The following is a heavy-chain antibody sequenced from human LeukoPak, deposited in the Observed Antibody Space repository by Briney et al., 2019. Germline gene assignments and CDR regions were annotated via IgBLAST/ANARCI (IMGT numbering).Heavy chain of an antibody. V-gene: IGHV1-2*02. CDR1: GYTFTGYY. CDR3: ARSLFSGCAFDI. Sequence: ASVKVSCKASGYTFTGYYMHWVRQAPGQGLERMGWINPNSGGTNYAQKFQGRVTMTRDTSISTAYMELSRLRSDDTTVYYCARSLFSGCAFDIWGQGTMVTVSS. CDR2: INPNSGGT. J-gene: IGHJ3*02. D-gene: IGHD1-26*01.